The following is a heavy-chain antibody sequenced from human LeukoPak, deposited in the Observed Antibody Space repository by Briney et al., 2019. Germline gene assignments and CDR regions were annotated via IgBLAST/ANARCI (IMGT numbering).Heavy chain of an antibody. CDR2: IRYEGNNK. Sequence: RRTPRPSCAASGFTLSSYGMHWVPQAPAKGLEWVAFIRYEGNNKYYADAVMGRVTISSDISKNPLYLQMNSLRADDTAVYYCAKSDTNWPSSYWGQGNLVTVSS. J-gene: IGHJ4*02. CDR1: GFTLSSYG. D-gene: IGHD1-1*01. CDR3: AKSDTNWPSSY. V-gene: IGHV3-30*02.